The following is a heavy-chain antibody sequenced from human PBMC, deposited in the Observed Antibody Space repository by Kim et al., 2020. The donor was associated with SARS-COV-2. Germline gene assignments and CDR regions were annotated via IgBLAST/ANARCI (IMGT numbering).Heavy chain of an antibody. V-gene: IGHV3-15*01. CDR3: TTDLLFAVVIATPPPDY. J-gene: IGHJ4*02. Sequence: VKGRVTISRDDSKRTLYLQMNGLKPEDTAVYYCTTDLLFAVVIATPPPDYWGQGTLVTVSS. D-gene: IGHD2-21*01.